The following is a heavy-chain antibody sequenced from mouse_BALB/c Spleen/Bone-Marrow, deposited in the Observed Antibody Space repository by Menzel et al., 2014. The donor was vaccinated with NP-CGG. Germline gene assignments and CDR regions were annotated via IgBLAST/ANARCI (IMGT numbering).Heavy chain of an antibody. CDR2: IYPGDGDT. CDR1: GCVFSTYW. V-gene: IGHV1-80*01. CDR3: ARGGISVDY. Sequence: QVQLQQSGAELVRPGSSVKISCKSSGCVFSTYWINWVKQRPGQGLEWIGQIYPGDGDTDFNGKFKDKATLTADESSNTAYMQLSSLTSEDSAVYFCARGGISVDYWGQGTTLTASS. J-gene: IGHJ2*01.